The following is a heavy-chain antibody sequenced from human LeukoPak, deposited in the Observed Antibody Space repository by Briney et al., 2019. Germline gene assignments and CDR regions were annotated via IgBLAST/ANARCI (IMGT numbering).Heavy chain of an antibody. D-gene: IGHD6-13*01. CDR1: GFSFSNYW. CDR3: ARDLGGIAAAEDAFDI. Sequence: GSLRLSCAASGFSFSNYWMHWVRQPPGKGLVWVSRINGDGSSTDYAESVKGRFTISRDNAKNSLYLQMNSLRAEDTAVYYCARDLGGIAAAEDAFDIWGQGTMVTVSS. CDR2: INGDGSST. V-gene: IGHV3-74*01. J-gene: IGHJ3*02.